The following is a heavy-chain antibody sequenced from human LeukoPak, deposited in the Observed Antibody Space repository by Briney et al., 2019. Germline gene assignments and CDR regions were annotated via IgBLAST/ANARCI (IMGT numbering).Heavy chain of an antibody. V-gene: IGHV3-43*02. CDR1: GFIFDDYA. Sequence: PGGSLRLSCAASGFIFDDYAMHWVRQAPGEGLEWVSLISGDGGSTYYADSVKGRFTISRDNSKNSLYLQMNSLRTEDTALYYCAKGWFGDSYYYGMDVWGQGTTVTVSS. CDR2: ISGDGGST. CDR3: AKGWFGDSYYYGMDV. J-gene: IGHJ6*02. D-gene: IGHD3-10*01.